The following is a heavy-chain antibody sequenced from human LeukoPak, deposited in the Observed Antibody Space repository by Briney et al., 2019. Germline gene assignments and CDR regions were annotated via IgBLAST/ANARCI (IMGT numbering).Heavy chain of an antibody. CDR2: ISGSGDSA. CDR1: GFTFGSYA. V-gene: IGHV3-23*01. CDR3: AKIPIGFLPNNWYFDL. J-gene: IGHJ2*01. Sequence: GGSPRLSCAASGFTFGSYAMSWVRQAPGKGLEWVSVISGSGDSAYYADSVKGRFTISTDSSKNTLYLQMNSLRAEDTAVYFCAKIPIGFLPNNWYFDLWSRGTLVTVSS. D-gene: IGHD1/OR15-1a*01.